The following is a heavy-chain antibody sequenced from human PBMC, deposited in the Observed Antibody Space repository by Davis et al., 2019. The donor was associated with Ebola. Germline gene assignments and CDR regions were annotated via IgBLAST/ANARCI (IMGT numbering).Heavy chain of an antibody. Sequence: GESLKISCAASGFTFSNAWMSWVRQAPGKGLEWVGRIKTKTDGGTTDYAAPVKGRFTISRDDSKNTLYLQMNSLKTEDTAVYYCTTVGWWLVLSLDYWGQGTLVTVSS. V-gene: IGHV3-15*01. CDR1: GFTFSNAW. CDR3: TTVGWWLVLSLDY. J-gene: IGHJ4*02. CDR2: IKTKTDGGTT. D-gene: IGHD6-19*01.